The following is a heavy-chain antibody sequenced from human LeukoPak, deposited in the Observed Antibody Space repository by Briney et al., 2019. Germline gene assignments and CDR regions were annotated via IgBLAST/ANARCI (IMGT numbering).Heavy chain of an antibody. CDR3: ARTHFDSLGWFDP. D-gene: IGHD3-9*01. Sequence: SGTLSLTCTVSGGSMRSNSFYWGWIRQPPGKGLEWIGNINYGGHTYYNPSVKSRVTLSVDVSKNQFSLNLTSVTAADTALYFCARTHFDSLGWFDPWGQGIQVIVSS. CDR2: INYGGHT. J-gene: IGHJ5*02. CDR1: GGSMRSNSFY. V-gene: IGHV4-39*07.